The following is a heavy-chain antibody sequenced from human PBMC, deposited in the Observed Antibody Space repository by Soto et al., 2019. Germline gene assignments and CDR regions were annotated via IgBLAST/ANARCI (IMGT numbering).Heavy chain of an antibody. CDR3: AKMDLFNPQSSGWANRFDY. D-gene: IGHD6-19*01. CDR2: MSRDGGVT. Sequence: EVQLLESGGGLVQPGGSLRLSCAASGFTFSNYGMTWVRQAPGKGLEWVSGMSRDGGVTDYTDSVKGRFTISRDIYQSTVYLQMNSLRAEDTAVYCCAKMDLFNPQSSGWANRFDYWGQGSLVTVSS. V-gene: IGHV3-23*01. CDR1: GFTFSNYG. J-gene: IGHJ4*02.